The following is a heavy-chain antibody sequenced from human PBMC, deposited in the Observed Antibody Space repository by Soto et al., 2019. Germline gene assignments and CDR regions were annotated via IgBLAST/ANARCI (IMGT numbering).Heavy chain of an antibody. Sequence: QVQLQESGPGLVKPSQTLSLTCTVSGGSISSGDYYWSWIRQPPGKGLEWIGYICYSGSPYYHPSLKSRVNISVDTSKNQFSLKLSSVTAADTAGYYCARQRPDGARLDPWGQRTLVTGSS. D-gene: IGHD6-25*01. CDR1: GGSISSGDYY. CDR2: ICYSGSP. J-gene: IGHJ5*02. V-gene: IGHV4-30-4*01. CDR3: ARQRPDGARLDP.